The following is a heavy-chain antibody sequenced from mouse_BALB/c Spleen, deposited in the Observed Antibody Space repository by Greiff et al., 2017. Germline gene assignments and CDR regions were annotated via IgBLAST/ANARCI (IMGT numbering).Heavy chain of an antibody. Sequence: VKLVESGPGLVQPSQSLSITCTVSGFSLTSYGVHWVRQSPGKGLEWLGVIWSGGSTDYNAAFISRLSISKDNSKSQVFFKMNSLQANDTAIYYCARNDRYDGYAMDYWGQGTSVTVSS. CDR2: IWSGGST. CDR3: ARNDRYDGYAMDY. D-gene: IGHD2-14*01. V-gene: IGHV2-2*02. CDR1: GFSLTSYG. J-gene: IGHJ4*01.